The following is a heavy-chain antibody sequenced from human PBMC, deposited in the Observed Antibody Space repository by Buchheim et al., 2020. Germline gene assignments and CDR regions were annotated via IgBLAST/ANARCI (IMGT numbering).Heavy chain of an antibody. J-gene: IGHJ4*02. CDR3: ATLDTAMVLGY. Sequence: QVQLQESGPGLVKPSETLSLTCTVSGGSISSYYWSWIRQPPGKGLEWFGYIYYSGSTNYNPSLKRRVTISVDTSKNQFSLKLSSVTAADTAVYYCATLDTAMVLGYWGQGTL. CDR2: IYYSGST. CDR1: GGSISSYY. D-gene: IGHD5-18*01. V-gene: IGHV4-59*01.